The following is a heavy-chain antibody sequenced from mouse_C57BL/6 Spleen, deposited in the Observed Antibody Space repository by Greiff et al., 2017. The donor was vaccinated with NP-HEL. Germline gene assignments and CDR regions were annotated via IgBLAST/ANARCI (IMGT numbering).Heavy chain of an antibody. J-gene: IGHJ2*01. V-gene: IGHV1-80*01. CDR2: IYPGDGDT. Sequence: LKESGASVKISCKASGYAFSSYWMNWVKQRPGKGLEWIGQIYPGDGDTNYNGKFKGKATLTADKSSSTAYMQLSSLTSEDSAVYFCARDATAHYFDYWGQGTTLTVSS. CDR3: ARDATAHYFDY. D-gene: IGHD1-2*01. CDR1: GYAFSSYW.